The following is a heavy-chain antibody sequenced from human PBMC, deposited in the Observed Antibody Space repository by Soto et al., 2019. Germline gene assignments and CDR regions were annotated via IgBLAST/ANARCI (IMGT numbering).Heavy chain of an antibody. V-gene: IGHV4-4*07. CDR2: IYSVGRT. J-gene: IGHJ4*02. CDR1: GGSISSFY. CDR3: ARGSSRWDY. D-gene: IGHD6-13*01. Sequence: QVQLQESGPGLVKPSETLSLTCTVSGGSISSFYWSWIRPPAGKGLEWIGRIYSVGRTNYNPSLKSRVTMSVGTSKNQFSLRLSSVTAADTAMYYFARGSSRWDYWGQGTLVTVSS.